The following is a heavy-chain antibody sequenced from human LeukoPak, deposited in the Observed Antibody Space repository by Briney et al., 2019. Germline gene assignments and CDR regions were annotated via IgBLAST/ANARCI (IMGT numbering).Heavy chain of an antibody. CDR3: AKHLALVGATTTYDY. J-gene: IGHJ4*02. D-gene: IGHD1-26*01. Sequence: GGSLRLSCAASGFIFNKYAMSWVRQTPGKGLEWVSVINSNGDATYDADSVKGRFTISRDNSKNTLYLQMNSLRAEDTAVYYCAKHLALVGATTTYDYWGQGTLVIVSS. CDR1: GFIFNKYA. CDR2: INSNGDAT. V-gene: IGHV3-23*01.